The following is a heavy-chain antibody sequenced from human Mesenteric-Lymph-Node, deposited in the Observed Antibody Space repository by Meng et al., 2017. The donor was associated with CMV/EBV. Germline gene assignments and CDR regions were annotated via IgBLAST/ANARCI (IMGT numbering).Heavy chain of an antibody. Sequence: KASGYTFTTYGISWVRQARGQGLEWMGWISVYDGKTIYAQKFQGRVTMTTDTSTSSAYMELRSLKSDDTALYYCARDHPSYSASPHLYRGQGTLVTVSS. V-gene: IGHV1-18*01. J-gene: IGHJ4*02. CDR1: GYTFTTYG. D-gene: IGHD4/OR15-4a*01. CDR3: ARDHPSYSASPHLY. CDR2: ISVYDGKT.